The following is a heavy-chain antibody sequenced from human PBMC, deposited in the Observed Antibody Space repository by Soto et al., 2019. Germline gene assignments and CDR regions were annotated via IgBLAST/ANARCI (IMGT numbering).Heavy chain of an antibody. J-gene: IGHJ4*02. V-gene: IGHV4-31*03. CDR3: ATDKSHGIVGTLDY. D-gene: IGHD1-26*01. CDR2: IYYSGST. CDR1: GGSISSGGYY. Sequence: SETLSLTCTVSGGSISSGGYYWSWIRQHPGKGLEWIGYIYYSGSTYYNPSLKSRVTISVDTSKNQFSLKLSSVTAADTAVYYCATDKSHGIVGTLDYWGQETLFTVPS.